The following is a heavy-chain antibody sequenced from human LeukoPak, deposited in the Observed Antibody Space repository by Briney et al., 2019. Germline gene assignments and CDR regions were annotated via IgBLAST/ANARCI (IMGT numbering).Heavy chain of an antibody. V-gene: IGHV3-21*04. CDR1: GFTFNRYA. CDR3: SRDPRHNDY. Sequence: GGFLRLSCAVSGFTFNRYAFHWVRQAPGKGLELLSYISGSSSDVNYIDSVRGRFTISRDNAKNSLYLHMNSLTVEDTAVYYCSRDPRHNDYWGQGTLVTVSS. J-gene: IGHJ4*02. CDR2: ISGSSSDV.